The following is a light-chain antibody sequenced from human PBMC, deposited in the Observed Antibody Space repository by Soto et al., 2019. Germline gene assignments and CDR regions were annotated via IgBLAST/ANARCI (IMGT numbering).Light chain of an antibody. CDR3: QNYNNWPPAWT. Sequence: EIVMTQSPATLSGSPGERATLSCRASQSVRNNLAWYQQKPGQAPRLLIYGASTRATGIPARFSGSGSGTEFTLTISSLQSEDFALYYWQNYNNWPPAWTFGHGSKVEIX. CDR2: GAS. V-gene: IGKV3-15*01. J-gene: IGKJ1*01. CDR1: QSVRNN.